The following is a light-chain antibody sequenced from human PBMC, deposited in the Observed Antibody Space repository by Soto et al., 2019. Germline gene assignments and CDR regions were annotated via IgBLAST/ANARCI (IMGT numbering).Light chain of an antibody. CDR1: QSVDSSF. J-gene: IGKJ1*01. Sequence: EIVLTQSPGSLSLSPGERATLSCRASQSVDSSFFAWYQQKPGQAPRLLIYGASNRATVIPDRFSGSGSGTAVTFTSSRLEPEDFAVYYCQQYVSSVTFGQGTKVEIK. CDR3: QQYVSSVT. CDR2: GAS. V-gene: IGKV3-20*01.